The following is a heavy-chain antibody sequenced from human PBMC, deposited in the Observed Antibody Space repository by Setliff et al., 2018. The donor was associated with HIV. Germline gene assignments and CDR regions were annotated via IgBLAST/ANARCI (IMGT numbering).Heavy chain of an antibody. V-gene: IGHV3-7*01. CDR2: INQDGSEK. CDR3: ARGEPAYQFWSGYWYFFNY. D-gene: IGHD3-3*02. Sequence: GSLRLSCEASGFRLSSYWMTWVRQIPRKGLDWVASINQDGSEKSYGDSVKGRFTISRDNSKNSLCLQMNALKDDDTAIYYCARGEPAYQFWSGYWYFFNYWGQGALVTVSS. J-gene: IGHJ4*02. CDR1: GFRLSSYW.